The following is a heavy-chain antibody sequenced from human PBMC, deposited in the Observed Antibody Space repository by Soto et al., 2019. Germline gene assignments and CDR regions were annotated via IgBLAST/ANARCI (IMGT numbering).Heavy chain of an antibody. CDR3: ARGKLSDYVWGSYRYHFDY. V-gene: IGHV4-34*01. D-gene: IGHD3-16*02. CDR1: GGSFSGYY. Sequence: PSETLSLTCAVYGGSFSGYYWSWIRQPPGKGLEWIGEINHSGSTNYNPSLKSRVTISVDTSKNQFSLKLSSVTAADTAVYYCARGKLSDYVWGSYRYHFDYWGQGTVVTAPQ. J-gene: IGHJ4*02. CDR2: INHSGST.